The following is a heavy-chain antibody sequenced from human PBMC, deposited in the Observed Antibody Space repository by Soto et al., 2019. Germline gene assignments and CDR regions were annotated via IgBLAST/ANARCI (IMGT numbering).Heavy chain of an antibody. CDR1: RYTFTGYY. CDR3: ARVLWIQLWLRTSPYGMDV. D-gene: IGHD5-18*01. J-gene: IGHJ6*02. CDR2: INPTSGGT. V-gene: IGHV1-2*02. Sequence: GASVKVSCKASRYTFTGYYMHWVRQAPGQGLEWMGWINPTSGGTNYAQKFQGRVTMTRDTSISTAYMELSRLRSDDTAVYYCARVLWIQLWLRTSPYGMDVWGQGTTVTVSS.